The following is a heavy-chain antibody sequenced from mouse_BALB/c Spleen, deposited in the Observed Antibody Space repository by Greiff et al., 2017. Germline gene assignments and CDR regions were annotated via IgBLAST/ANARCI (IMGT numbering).Heavy chain of an antibody. Sequence: EVKLMESGGGLVQPGGSRKLSCAASGFTFSSFGMHWVRQAPEKGLEWVAYISSGSSTIYYADTVKGRFTISRDNPKNTLFLQMTSLRSEDTAMYYCAREVMVTYFDYWGQGTTLTVSS. CDR2: ISSGSSTI. CDR1: GFTFSSFG. CDR3: AREVMVTYFDY. V-gene: IGHV5-17*02. D-gene: IGHD2-3*01. J-gene: IGHJ2*01.